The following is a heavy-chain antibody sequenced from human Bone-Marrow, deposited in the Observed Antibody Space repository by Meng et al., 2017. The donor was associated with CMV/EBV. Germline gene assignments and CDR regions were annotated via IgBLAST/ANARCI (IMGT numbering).Heavy chain of an antibody. CDR1: GGSFGGYY. V-gene: IGHV4-34*01. J-gene: IGHJ6*02. D-gene: IGHD3-16*01. CDR3: ARGRLGPFVSGFMDV. Sequence: VDGGSFGGYYWSWIRQPPGKGLEWIGEINHSGSTNYNPSLKSRVTISVDTSKNQFSLKLSSVTAADTAVYYCARGRLGPFVSGFMDVWGQGTTVTVSS. CDR2: INHSGST.